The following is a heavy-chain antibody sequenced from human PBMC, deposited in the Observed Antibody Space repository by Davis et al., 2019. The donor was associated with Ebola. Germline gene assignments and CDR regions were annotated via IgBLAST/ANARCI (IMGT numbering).Heavy chain of an antibody. V-gene: IGHV3-23*01. D-gene: IGHD3-10*01. CDR2: IFGSGETK. J-gene: IGHJ4*02. Sequence: GGSLRLSCVASGFTFSSYAMSWVRQAPGKGLEWVSIIFGSGETKYYADSVKGRFTISRDNSQNTLYLQMDSLRADDTAVYYCAKENSVSGSYIQNWGQGALVTVSS. CDR3: AKENSVSGSYIQN. CDR1: GFTFSSYA.